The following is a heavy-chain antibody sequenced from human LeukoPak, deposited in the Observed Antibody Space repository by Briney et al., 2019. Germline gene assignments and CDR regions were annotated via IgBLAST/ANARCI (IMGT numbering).Heavy chain of an antibody. CDR1: GFRFDDFA. V-gene: IGHV3-9*01. CDR3: ARFGSGMVFFYFDF. Sequence: GGSLRLSCAASGFRFDDFAMHWVRQGPGKKGLEWVSGISWSGNTIAYAGSVKGRFTVSRDNAKKSVYLHMNSLRAEDTALYYCARFGSGMVFFYFDFWGHGTLVTVSS. D-gene: IGHD3-10*01. CDR2: ISWSGNTI. J-gene: IGHJ4*01.